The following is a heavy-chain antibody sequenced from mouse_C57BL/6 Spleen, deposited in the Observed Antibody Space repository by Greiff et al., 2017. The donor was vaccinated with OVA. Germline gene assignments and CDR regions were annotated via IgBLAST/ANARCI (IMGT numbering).Heavy chain of an antibody. V-gene: IGHV1-53*01. J-gene: IGHJ3*01. CDR3: ARGEFIYYDYDGFAY. CDR2: INPSNGGT. D-gene: IGHD2-4*01. Sequence: QVQLQQPGTDLVKPGASVKLSCKASGYTFTSYWMHWVKQRPGQGLEWIGNINPSNGGTNYNEKFKSKATLTVDKSSSTAYMQLSSLTSEDSAVYYCARGEFIYYDYDGFAYWGQGTLVTVSA. CDR1: GYTFTSYW.